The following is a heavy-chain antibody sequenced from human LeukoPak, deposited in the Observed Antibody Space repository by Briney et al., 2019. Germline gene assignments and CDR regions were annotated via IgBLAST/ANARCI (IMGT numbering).Heavy chain of an antibody. CDR1: GFTFSSYE. Sequence: GGSLRLSCAASGFTFSSYEMNWVRQAPGKGLEWVSYISSSGSTIYYADSVKGRFTLSRDNAKNSLYLQMNSLRAEDTAVYYCARDRYCSGGSCYFFDYWGQGTLVTVSS. J-gene: IGHJ4*02. CDR2: ISSSGSTI. V-gene: IGHV3-48*03. D-gene: IGHD2-15*01. CDR3: ARDRYCSGGSCYFFDY.